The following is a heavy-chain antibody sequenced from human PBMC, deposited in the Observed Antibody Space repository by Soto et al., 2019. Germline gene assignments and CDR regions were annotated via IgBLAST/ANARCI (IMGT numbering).Heavy chain of an antibody. CDR2: VSHDGRNT. V-gene: IGHV3-30*03. CDR3: AMGGRQWLVTSDFNC. Sequence: ESGGGVVQPGRSLRLSCAASGFTFSDYAMHWVRQAPGKGLEWVAVVSHDGRNTHYADSVKGRFTISRDSSKNTVSLEMTSLRAEDRAVYYCAMGGRQWLVTSDFNCWGQGALVTVSS. J-gene: IGHJ4*02. CDR1: GFTFSDYA. D-gene: IGHD6-19*01.